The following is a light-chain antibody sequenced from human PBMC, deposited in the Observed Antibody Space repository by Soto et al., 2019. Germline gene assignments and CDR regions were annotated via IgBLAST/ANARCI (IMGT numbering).Light chain of an antibody. J-gene: IGLJ2*01. CDR1: QLGNKY. CDR2: EDN. Sequence: SYELTQPPSVSVSPGQTASITCSGDQLGNKYACWYQQKPGQSPVLVMYEDNKRPSGIPERFSGSNSGNTATLTISGTQAMDEADYYCQAWDSSTFVVFGGGTKLTVL. V-gene: IGLV3-1*01. CDR3: QAWDSSTFVV.